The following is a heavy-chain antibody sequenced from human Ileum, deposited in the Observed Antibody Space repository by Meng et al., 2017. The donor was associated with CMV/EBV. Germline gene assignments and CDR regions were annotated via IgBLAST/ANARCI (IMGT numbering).Heavy chain of an antibody. V-gene: IGHV3-20*04. Sequence: GESLKISCVASGFVFDDFDISWVRLIPGKGLEGVSGAKWNGDKAGYADSVEGRFTVSRDNAKNSLYLQMDSLRDEDSGFYYCARETSAVPRMFDIWGQGTLVTVSS. CDR2: AKWNGDKA. CDR3: ARETSAVPRMFDI. CDR1: GFVFDDFD. J-gene: IGHJ4*02. D-gene: IGHD2-15*01.